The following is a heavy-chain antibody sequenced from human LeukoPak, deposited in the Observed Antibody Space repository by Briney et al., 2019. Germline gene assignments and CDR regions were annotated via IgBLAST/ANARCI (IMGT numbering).Heavy chain of an antibody. D-gene: IGHD6-13*01. V-gene: IGHV4-59*12. CDR1: GGSISSYY. J-gene: IGHJ2*01. CDR3: ARVSSSWYQDWYFDL. Sequence: SETLFLTCTVSGGSISSYYWSWIRQPPGKGLEWIGYIYYSGSTNYNPFLKSRVTMSGDTSKNQFSLKLTSVTAADTAVYYCARVSSSWYQDWYFDLWGRGTLVTVSS. CDR2: IYYSGST.